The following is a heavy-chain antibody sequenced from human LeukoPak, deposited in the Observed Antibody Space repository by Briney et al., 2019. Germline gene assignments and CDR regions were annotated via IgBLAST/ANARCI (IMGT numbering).Heavy chain of an antibody. V-gene: IGHV3-48*01. CDR2: ISSSSSTI. D-gene: IGHD2-8*01. J-gene: IGHJ4*02. CDR3: ASPSWGYCTNGVCYGPSTY. CDR1: GFTFSSYS. Sequence: PGGSLRLSCAASGFTFSSYSMNWVRQAPGKGLEWVSYISSSSSTIYYADSVKGRFTISRDNAKNSLYLQMNSLRAEDTAVYYCASPSWGYCTNGVCYGPSTYWGQGTLVTVSS.